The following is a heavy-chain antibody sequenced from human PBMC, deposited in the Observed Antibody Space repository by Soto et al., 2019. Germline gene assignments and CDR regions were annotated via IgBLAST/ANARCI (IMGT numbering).Heavy chain of an antibody. CDR2: IKEDGSNE. J-gene: IGHJ4*02. CDR3: AKDGSHNFDY. Sequence: GGSLRLSCAASGFTLSSSWMSWVRQAPGKGLEWVANIKEDGSNEYYADSVKGRFTISRDNSKNTLYLQMNSLRAEDTAVYYCAKDGSHNFDYWGQGTLVTVSS. D-gene: IGHD1-26*01. CDR1: GFTLSSSW. V-gene: IGHV3-30*18.